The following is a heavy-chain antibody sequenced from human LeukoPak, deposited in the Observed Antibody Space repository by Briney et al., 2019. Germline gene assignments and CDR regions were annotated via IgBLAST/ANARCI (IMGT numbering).Heavy chain of an antibody. CDR2: VYTSGGT. D-gene: IGHD5-18*01. CDR3: GTGIQLDY. CDR1: GGSISSGSYY. J-gene: IGHJ4*02. Sequence: PSETLSLTCTVSGGSISSGSYYWSWLRQPAGKRLEWIGRVYTSGGTNYNPSLESRVTLSVDTSKNQFSLKLTSVTAADTAVYYCGTGIQLDYWGQGTLVTVSS. V-gene: IGHV4-61*02.